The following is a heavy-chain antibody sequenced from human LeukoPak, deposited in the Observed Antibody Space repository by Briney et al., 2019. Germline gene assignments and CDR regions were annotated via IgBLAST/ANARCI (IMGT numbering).Heavy chain of an antibody. Sequence: SETLSLTCTVSGGSISSITSDYWSWIRQPPGKGLEWIGYIHYSGATNYNPSLKSRVTISLDTSKNQFSLKLSSVTAADTAVYYCARHKSGSSSLFDNWGQGTLVTVSS. V-gene: IGHV4-59*08. CDR2: IHYSGAT. J-gene: IGHJ4*02. CDR1: GGSISSITSDY. D-gene: IGHD1-26*01. CDR3: ARHKSGSSSLFDN.